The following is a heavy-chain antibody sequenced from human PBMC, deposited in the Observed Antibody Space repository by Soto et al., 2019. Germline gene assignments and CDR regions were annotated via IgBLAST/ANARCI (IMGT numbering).Heavy chain of an antibody. CDR3: ERDRGDGYNWNAFDI. D-gene: IGHD5-12*01. V-gene: IGHV4-59*01. J-gene: IGHJ3*02. CDR2: IYYSGST. Sequence: PSETLSLTCTVSGGSISSYYWSWIRQPPGKGLEWIGYIYYSGSTNYNPSLKSRVTISVDTSKNQFSLKLSSVTAADTAVYYCERDRGDGYNWNAFDIWGQGTMVTVSS. CDR1: GGSISSYY.